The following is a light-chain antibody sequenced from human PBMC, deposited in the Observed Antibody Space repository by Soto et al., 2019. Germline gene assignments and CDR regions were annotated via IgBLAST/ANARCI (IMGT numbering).Light chain of an antibody. J-gene: IGLJ1*01. Sequence: HSVLAQPPSWSGSPGQSVTISCTGTSSDVGGYNYVSWYQQHPGKAPKLMIYEVSKRPSGVPDRFSGSKSGNTASLTVSGLQAEDEADYYCSSYAGSNNLRIFGTGTKVTVL. CDR2: EVS. V-gene: IGLV2-8*01. CDR1: SSDVGGYNY. CDR3: SSYAGSNNLRI.